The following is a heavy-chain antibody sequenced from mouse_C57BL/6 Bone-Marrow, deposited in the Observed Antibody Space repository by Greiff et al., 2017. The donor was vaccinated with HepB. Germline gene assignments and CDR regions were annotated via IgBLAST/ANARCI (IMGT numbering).Heavy chain of an antibody. CDR3: ARGNYGNYVGYYFDY. V-gene: IGHV1-47*01. Sequence: QVQLQQSGAELVKPGASVKMSCKASGYTFTTYPIEWMKQNHGKSLEWIGNFHPYNDDTKYNEKFKGKATLTVEKSSSTVYLELRRLTSDDSAVYYCARGNYGNYVGYYFDYWGQGTTLTVSS. CDR1: GYTFTTYP. J-gene: IGHJ2*01. D-gene: IGHD2-1*01. CDR2: FHPYNDDT.